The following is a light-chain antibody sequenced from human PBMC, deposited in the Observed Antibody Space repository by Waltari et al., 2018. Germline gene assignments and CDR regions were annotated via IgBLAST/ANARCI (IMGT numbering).Light chain of an antibody. CDR3: ATWDRRVNGVL. V-gene: IGLV1-44*01. CDR2: SND. Sequence: QSVLTQAPSVSGTPGQRVTISCSGTNYNIGSGPVNWYQQVPGMSPKLLIYSNDRRPSGVPDLFSGSKSGTSASLAISALQSEDESDYYCATWDRRVNGVLFGGGTKVTVL. CDR1: NYNIGSGP. J-gene: IGLJ2*01.